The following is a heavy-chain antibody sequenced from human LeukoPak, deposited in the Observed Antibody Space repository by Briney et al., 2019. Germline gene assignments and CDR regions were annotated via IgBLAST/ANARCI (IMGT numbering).Heavy chain of an antibody. Sequence: GGSLRLSCAASGFTFSSYSMNWVRQAPGKGREWVSCISSSSSTIYYADSVKGRFTISRDNAKNSLYLQMNSLRAEDTAVYYCARTRGGWYLDYWGQGTLVTVSS. CDR1: GFTFSSYS. CDR3: ARTRGGWYLDY. V-gene: IGHV3-48*04. D-gene: IGHD6-19*01. J-gene: IGHJ4*02. CDR2: ISSSSSTI.